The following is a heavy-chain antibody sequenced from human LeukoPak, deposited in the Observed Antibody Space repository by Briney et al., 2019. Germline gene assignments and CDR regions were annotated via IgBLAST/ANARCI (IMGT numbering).Heavy chain of an antibody. J-gene: IGHJ5*02. CDR3: AKHTSDWFDP. Sequence: PGGSLRLSCAASAFTFSSYAMSWVRRAPGKGLEWVATISDGGGSKYYADSVKGRFTISRDNAKNTMSLQMNSLGADDTAVYHCAKHTSDWFDPWGQGTLVTVSS. V-gene: IGHV3-23*01. CDR1: AFTFSSYA. D-gene: IGHD2-2*01. CDR2: ISDGGGSK.